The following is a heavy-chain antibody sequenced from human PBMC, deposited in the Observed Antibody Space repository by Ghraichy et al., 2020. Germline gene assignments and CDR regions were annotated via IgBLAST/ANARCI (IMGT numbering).Heavy chain of an antibody. CDR3: ARGGGGYCSSASCSRWFDP. V-gene: IGHV1-8*01. J-gene: IGHJ5*02. D-gene: IGHD2-2*01. CDR1: GYTFTSYD. Sequence: ASVKVSCKASGYTFTSYDINWVRQATGQGLEWMGWMNPNSGKTGYAQKFQGRVTMTRNTSISTAFMELSSLRSEDTAVYYCARGGGGYCSSASCSRWFDPWGQGTLVTVSS. CDR2: MNPNSGKT.